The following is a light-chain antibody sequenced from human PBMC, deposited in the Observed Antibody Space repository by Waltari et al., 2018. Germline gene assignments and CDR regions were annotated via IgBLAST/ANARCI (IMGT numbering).Light chain of an antibody. CDR3: LQHSDYPFT. Sequence: DIQITHSPSSLSASIGDRVTITCLASQGIRNDLGWYQQNPGRAPIRLIYGPSTLQAGVPSRFSGSGSGTDFTLTISSLQPEDFATYYCLQHSDYPFTFGPGTKVHVK. CDR1: QGIRND. V-gene: IGKV1-17*01. CDR2: GPS. J-gene: IGKJ3*01.